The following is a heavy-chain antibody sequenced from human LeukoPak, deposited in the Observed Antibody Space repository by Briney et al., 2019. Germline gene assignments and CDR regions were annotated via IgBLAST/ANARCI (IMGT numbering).Heavy chain of an antibody. Sequence: GGSLRLSCAASGFTFSSYAMSWVRQAPGKGLEWVSAINGSGGSTYYAESVKGRFTISRDNSKNTLYLQMNSLRAEDTAVYYCAKDLTWIQRGVFDYWGQGTLVTVSS. CDR3: AKDLTWIQRGVFDY. V-gene: IGHV3-23*01. J-gene: IGHJ4*02. CDR1: GFTFSSYA. D-gene: IGHD5-18*01. CDR2: INGSGGST.